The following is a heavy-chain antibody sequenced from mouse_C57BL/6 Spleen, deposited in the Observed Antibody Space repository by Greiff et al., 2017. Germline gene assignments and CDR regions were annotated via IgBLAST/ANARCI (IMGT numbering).Heavy chain of an antibody. J-gene: IGHJ1*03. CDR2: IYPSDSET. V-gene: IGHV1-61*01. CDR1: GYTFTSYW. Sequence: QVQLQQPGAELVRPGSSVKLSCKASGYTFTSYWMDWVKQRPGQGLEWIGNIYPSDSETHYNQKFKDKATLTVDKSSSTAYMQLSSLTSEDSAVYYCARETGTRYFDVWGTGTTVTVSS. CDR3: ARETGTRYFDV. D-gene: IGHD4-1*01.